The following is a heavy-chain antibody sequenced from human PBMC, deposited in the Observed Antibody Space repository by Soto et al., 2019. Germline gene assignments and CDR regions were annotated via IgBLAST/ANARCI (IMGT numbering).Heavy chain of an antibody. CDR3: AKVFYYYDSSGYYYFDY. J-gene: IGHJ4*02. CDR2: ISGSGSTI. CDR1: GFTFSSYA. Sequence: PGGSLRLSCAASGFTFSSYAVSWVRQAPGTGPEWISSISGSGSTIYYADSVKGRFTISRDNSKNTLYLQMSSLRADDTAVYYCAKVFYYYDSSGYYYFDYWGQGTLVTVSS. V-gene: IGHV3-23*01. D-gene: IGHD3-22*01.